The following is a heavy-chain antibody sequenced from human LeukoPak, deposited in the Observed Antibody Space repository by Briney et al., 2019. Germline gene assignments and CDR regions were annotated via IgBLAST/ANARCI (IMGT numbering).Heavy chain of an antibody. CDR3: AKGYYYDSAGYYSVDY. Sequence: GGSLRLSCAASGFTFSSSAMSWVRQAPGKGLEWVSGIIGGGGSTYYADPVKGRFTISRDNFKNTLFLQMNSLRAEDTAVYYCAKGYYYDSAGYYSVDYWGQGTLVTVSA. J-gene: IGHJ4*02. V-gene: IGHV3-23*01. CDR2: IIGGGGST. CDR1: GFTFSSSA. D-gene: IGHD3-22*01.